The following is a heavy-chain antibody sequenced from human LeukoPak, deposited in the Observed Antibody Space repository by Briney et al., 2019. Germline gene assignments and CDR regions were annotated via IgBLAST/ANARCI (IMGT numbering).Heavy chain of an antibody. CDR2: IRSKANSYAT. V-gene: IGHV3-73*01. CDR1: GFTFSGSA. Sequence: GGSLRLSCAASGFTFSGSAMHWVRQASGKGLEWVGRIRSKANSYATAYAASVKGRFTISRDDSKNTAYLQMNSLKTEDTAVYYCARGEPTYYYGSGSQSYFDYWGQGTLVTVSS. D-gene: IGHD3-10*01. CDR3: ARGEPTYYYGSGSQSYFDY. J-gene: IGHJ4*02.